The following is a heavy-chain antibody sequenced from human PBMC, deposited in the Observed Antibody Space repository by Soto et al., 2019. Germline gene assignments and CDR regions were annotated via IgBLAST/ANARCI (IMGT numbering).Heavy chain of an antibody. V-gene: IGHV3-74*03. Sequence: GGSLRLSCAASGFTFSRFWMHWVRQAPGKGLVWVSRIYSDGSGPMYADSVKGRFTISRDNAKSTLYLQMNSLRAEDTAVYYCATLNSFGSDYWGRGTLVTVSS. D-gene: IGHD5-18*01. CDR3: ATLNSFGSDY. CDR1: GFTFSRFW. J-gene: IGHJ4*02. CDR2: IYSDGSGP.